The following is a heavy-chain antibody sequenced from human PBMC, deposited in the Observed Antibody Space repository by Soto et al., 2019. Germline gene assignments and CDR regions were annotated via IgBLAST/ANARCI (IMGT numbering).Heavy chain of an antibody. J-gene: IGHJ6*02. D-gene: IGHD3-22*01. CDR3: ARDRVYYDSSGYYYYGMDV. CDR2: IYSGGST. CDR1: GFTVSSNY. V-gene: IGHV3-53*01. Sequence: GGSLRLSCAASGFTVSSNYMSWVRQAPGKGLEWVSVIYSGGSTYYADSVKGRFTISRDNSKNTLYLQMNSLRAEDTAVYYCARDRVYYDSSGYYYYGMDVWGQGTTVTVS.